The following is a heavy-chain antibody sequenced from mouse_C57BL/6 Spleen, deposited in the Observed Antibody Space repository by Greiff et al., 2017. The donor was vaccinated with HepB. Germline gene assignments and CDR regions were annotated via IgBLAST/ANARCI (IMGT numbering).Heavy chain of an antibody. Sequence: EVKLMESGGGLVKPGGSLKLSCAASGFTFSDYGMHWVRQAPEKGLEWVAYISSGSSTIYYADTVKGRFTISRDNAKNTLFLQMTSLRSEDTAMYYCARRKNWDYFGYWGQGTTLTVSS. CDR3: ARRKNWDYFGY. CDR1: GFTFSDYG. D-gene: IGHD4-1*01. V-gene: IGHV5-17*01. J-gene: IGHJ2*01. CDR2: ISSGSSTI.